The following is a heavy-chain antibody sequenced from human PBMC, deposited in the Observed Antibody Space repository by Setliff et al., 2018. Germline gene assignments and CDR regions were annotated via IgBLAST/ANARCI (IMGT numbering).Heavy chain of an antibody. Sequence: ASVKVSCKASGGSFSNYPITWVRQAPGQGLEWMGRIIPTSGTTNYAQTLRGRVTFSADASTATAYMEVTSLRSEDTAVYYCARDNRARHYMDVWGKGTTVTVSS. J-gene: IGHJ6*03. CDR1: GGSFSNYP. CDR2: IIPTSGTT. CDR3: ARDNRARHYMDV. D-gene: IGHD3-10*01. V-gene: IGHV1-69*13.